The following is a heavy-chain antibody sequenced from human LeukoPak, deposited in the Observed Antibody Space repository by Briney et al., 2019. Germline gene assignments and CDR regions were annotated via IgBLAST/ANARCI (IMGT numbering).Heavy chain of an antibody. CDR1: GGSISSSSYY. D-gene: IGHD3-22*01. Sequence: SETLSLTCTVSGGSISSSSYYWGWIRQPPGKGLEWIGSIYYSGSTYYNPSLKSRVTISIDTSKNQFSLNLSSVTAADTAVYYCARLYYDSSGYYQICYFDYWGQGTLVTVSS. CDR3: ARLYYDSSGYYQICYFDY. J-gene: IGHJ4*02. V-gene: IGHV4-39*01. CDR2: IYYSGST.